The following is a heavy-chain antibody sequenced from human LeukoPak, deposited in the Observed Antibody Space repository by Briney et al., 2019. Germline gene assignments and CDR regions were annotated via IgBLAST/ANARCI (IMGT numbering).Heavy chain of an antibody. Sequence: GGTLRLSCAASGFTFSSYSMNWVRQAPGKGLEWVSSISSSSSYIYYADSVKGRFTISRDNAKNSLYLQMNSLRAEDTAVYYCARDRRGYSYGFDYWGQGTLVTVSS. CDR2: ISSSSSYI. CDR1: GFTFSSYS. J-gene: IGHJ4*02. D-gene: IGHD5-18*01. CDR3: ARDRRGYSYGFDY. V-gene: IGHV3-21*01.